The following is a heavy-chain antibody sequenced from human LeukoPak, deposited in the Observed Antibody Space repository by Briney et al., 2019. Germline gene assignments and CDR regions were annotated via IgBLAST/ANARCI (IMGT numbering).Heavy chain of an antibody. Sequence: PGGSLRLSCAASGFTFSSYAMSWVRQAPGKGLEWVSAISGSGGSTYYADSVKGRFTISRDNSKNTLYLQMNSLRAEDTAVYYCAKGRDDYVWGSYRFFLLLDYWGQGTLVTVSS. CDR2: ISGSGGST. CDR3: AKGRDDYVWGSYRFFLLLDY. J-gene: IGHJ4*02. V-gene: IGHV3-23*01. CDR1: GFTFSSYA. D-gene: IGHD3-16*02.